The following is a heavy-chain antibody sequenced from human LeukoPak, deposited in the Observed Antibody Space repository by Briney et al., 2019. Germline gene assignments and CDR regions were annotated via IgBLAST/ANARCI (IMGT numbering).Heavy chain of an antibody. CDR2: ISSSGSTI. D-gene: IGHD5-18*01. CDR3: ATYRQVLLPFES. J-gene: IGHJ4*02. V-gene: IGHV3-11*01. Sequence: GGSLRLSCAASGFTVSSNYMSWVRQAPGKGLEWVSYISSSGSTIYYADSVRGRFTISRDNSKSTLSLQMNSLRAEDTAIYYCATYRQVLLPFESWGQGTLVTVSS. CDR1: GFTVSSNY.